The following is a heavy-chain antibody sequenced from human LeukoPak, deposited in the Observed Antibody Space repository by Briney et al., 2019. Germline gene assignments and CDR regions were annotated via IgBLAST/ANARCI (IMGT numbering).Heavy chain of an antibody. CDR1: GYTFTSYG. D-gene: IGHD2-2*01. CDR2: ISGYNGNT. CDR3: ARNMPEYCSSTSCYEYDY. Sequence: GASVKVSCKASGYTFTSYGISWVRQAPGQGLEWMGWISGYNGNTNYAQKLQGRVTMTTDTSTSTAYMELRSLRSDDTAVYYCARNMPEYCSSTSCYEYDYWGQGTLVTVSS. V-gene: IGHV1-18*01. J-gene: IGHJ4*02.